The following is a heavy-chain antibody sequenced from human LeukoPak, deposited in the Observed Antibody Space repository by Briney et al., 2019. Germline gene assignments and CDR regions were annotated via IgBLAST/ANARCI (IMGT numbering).Heavy chain of an antibody. CDR1: GFTFSNYA. CDR2: LSGSGGST. CDR3: AKDSSSWYEPYYFDY. J-gene: IGHJ4*02. D-gene: IGHD6-13*01. Sequence: GGSLRLSCAASGFTFSNYAMNWVRQAPGKGLEWVSALSGSGGSTYYADSVKGRFTISRDDSKNTLYLQMNSLRAEDTAVYYCAKDSSSWYEPYYFDYWGQGTLVTVSS. V-gene: IGHV3-23*01.